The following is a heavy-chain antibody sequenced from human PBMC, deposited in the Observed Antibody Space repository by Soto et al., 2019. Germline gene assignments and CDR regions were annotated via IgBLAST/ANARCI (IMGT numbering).Heavy chain of an antibody. CDR1: GFNFRNYA. V-gene: IGHV3-48*02. J-gene: IGHJ3*01. D-gene: IGHD1-26*01. Sequence: EVQLVESGGGLIQPRRSLRISCAASGFNFRNYAMNWVRQAPGKGLEWISYISVGGGSIFYAESVKGRFTISRDDVQNSLYLQMNTLREEDTALYYCVRDDQWDFDVWGQGTMVIVSS. CDR3: VRDDQWDFDV. CDR2: ISVGGGSI.